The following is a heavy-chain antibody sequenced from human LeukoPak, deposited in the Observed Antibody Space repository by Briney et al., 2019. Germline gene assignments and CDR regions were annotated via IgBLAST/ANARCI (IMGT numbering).Heavy chain of an antibody. J-gene: IGHJ4*02. V-gene: IGHV3-7*04. CDR1: GFTFSSYW. D-gene: IGHD1-14*01. CDR3: ARHNPLWGY. Sequence: GGSLRLSCAASGFTFSSYWMSWVRQAPGKGLEWVANIKPDGSEKYYVDSVKGRFTISRDNAKNSLYLQMSSLGVEDTALYFCARHNPLWGYWGQGTLVTVSS. CDR2: IKPDGSEK.